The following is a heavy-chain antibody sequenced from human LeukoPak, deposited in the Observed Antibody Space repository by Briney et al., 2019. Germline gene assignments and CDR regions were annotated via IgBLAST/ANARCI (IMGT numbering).Heavy chain of an antibody. Sequence: QTGRSLRLSCAASGFTFSSYGMHWVRQAPGKGLEWVAVISYDGSNKYYADSVKGRFTISRDNSKNTLYLQMNSLRAEDTAVYYCARSSGYYKHFDYWGQGTLVTVSS. CDR1: GFTFSSYG. J-gene: IGHJ4*02. D-gene: IGHD3-22*01. CDR2: ISYDGSNK. CDR3: ARSSGYYKHFDY. V-gene: IGHV3-30*03.